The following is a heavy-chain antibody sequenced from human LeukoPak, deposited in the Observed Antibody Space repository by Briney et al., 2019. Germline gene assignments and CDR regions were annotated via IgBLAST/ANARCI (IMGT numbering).Heavy chain of an antibody. D-gene: IGHD2-2*01. V-gene: IGHV4-61*02. CDR2: VYTTGST. CDR3: ARGTGSDFES. J-gene: IGHJ4*02. CDR1: GDSISRGSHY. Sequence: SQTLSLTCIVSGDSISRGSHYWSWIRQPAGKGLEWIGRVYTTGSTDYNPSLKRRVSISVDTSRNQFSLRVNSVTAADTAVYYCARGTGSDFESWGQGTLVTVSS.